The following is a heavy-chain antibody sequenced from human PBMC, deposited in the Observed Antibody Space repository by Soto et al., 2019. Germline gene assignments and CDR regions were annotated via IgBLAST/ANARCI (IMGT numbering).Heavy chain of an antibody. Sequence: QVQLVQSGAEVKKPGSSVKVSCKASGGAFSSYAISWVRQAPGQGLEWMGGIIPIFGTANYAQKFQGRVTITADGSTRTAYMELSSLRSEDTAVYYCARESRYCSGGSCYFLPGIDYLGQGTLVTFSS. V-gene: IGHV1-69*12. D-gene: IGHD2-15*01. CDR2: IIPIFGTA. CDR3: ARESRYCSGGSCYFLPGIDY. J-gene: IGHJ4*02. CDR1: GGAFSSYA.